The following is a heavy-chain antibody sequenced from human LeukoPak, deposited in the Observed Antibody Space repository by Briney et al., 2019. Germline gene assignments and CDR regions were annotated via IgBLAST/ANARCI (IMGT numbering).Heavy chain of an antibody. CDR1: GFSFSSYW. V-gene: IGHV3-7*01. D-gene: IGHD4-23*01. CDR3: AIIMGPNTVAQSFDY. Sequence: GGSLRLSCAASGFSFSSYWMSWVRQAPGKGLEWVANIKQDGSEQYYVDSVKGRFTIFRDNAKNSLYLQMNSLRAEDTAVYCCAIIMGPNTVAQSFDYWGQGTLVTVSS. CDR2: IKQDGSEQ. J-gene: IGHJ4*02.